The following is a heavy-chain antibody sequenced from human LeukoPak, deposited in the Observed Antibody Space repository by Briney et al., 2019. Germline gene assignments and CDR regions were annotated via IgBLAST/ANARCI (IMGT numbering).Heavy chain of an antibody. D-gene: IGHD6-13*01. CDR3: ARDNPLVASAGTLGIDWFDA. V-gene: IGHV4-39*07. Sequence: PSETLSLTCTVSGGSISSSSYYWGWIRQSPGKGREWIGYIYYSGSTYYHPSSKTRITTSVDTSKNQFSLKLSSVTAADTAVYYCARDNPLVASAGTLGIDWFDAWGQGTLVTVSS. CDR2: IYYSGST. CDR1: GGSISSSSYY. J-gene: IGHJ5*02.